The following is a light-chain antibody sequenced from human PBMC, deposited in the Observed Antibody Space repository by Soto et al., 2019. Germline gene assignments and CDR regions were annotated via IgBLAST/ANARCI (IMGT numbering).Light chain of an antibody. CDR1: SPNIGNNA. CDR3: AAWDDSLNRWV. CDR2: RHD. Sequence: QSVLPQPPSVSDAPRQRVTISCSGSSPNIGNNAVNWYQQFPGKAPKLLIYRHDLPSSGVSARFSGFKSGTSASLAISGLQSEDEADYYCAAWDDSLNRWVFGGGTKLTVL. J-gene: IGLJ3*02. V-gene: IGLV1-36*01.